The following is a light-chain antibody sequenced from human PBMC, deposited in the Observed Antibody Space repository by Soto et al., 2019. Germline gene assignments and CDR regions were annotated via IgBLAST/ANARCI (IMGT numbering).Light chain of an antibody. CDR3: SSFATSSTLPYV. Sequence: QSALTQPASVSGSPGQSITISCTGTSSDVGGYNYVSWYQQHPGKAPKLMVFEVSNRPTGVPIRFSGSKSGNTASLTISGLQAEDEADYYCSSFATSSTLPYVFGTGTKVTVL. V-gene: IGLV2-14*01. CDR2: EVS. CDR1: SSDVGGYNY. J-gene: IGLJ1*01.